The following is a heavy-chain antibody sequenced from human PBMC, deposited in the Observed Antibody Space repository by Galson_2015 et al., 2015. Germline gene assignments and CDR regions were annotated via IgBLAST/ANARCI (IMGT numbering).Heavy chain of an antibody. CDR2: MNPNSGNT. V-gene: IGHV1-8*01. Sequence: SVKVSSKASGYTFTSYDINWVRQATGQGLEWMGWMNPNSGNTGYAQKFQGRVTMTRNTSISTAYMELSSLRSKDTAVYYCARGSLLWFGELSYWGQGTLVTVSS. J-gene: IGHJ4*02. CDR3: ARGSLLWFGELSY. CDR1: GYTFTSYD. D-gene: IGHD3-10*01.